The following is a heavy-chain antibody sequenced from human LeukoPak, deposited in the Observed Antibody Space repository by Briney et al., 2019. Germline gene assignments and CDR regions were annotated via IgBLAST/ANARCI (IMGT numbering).Heavy chain of an antibody. J-gene: IGHJ3*02. CDR3: ARTHIVLVTATHDAFDI. CDR2: IEYSGTT. V-gene: IGHV4-31*03. Sequence: SETLSLTCTVSGGSISSGGYYWSWIRQHPGKGREWIWYIEYSGTTYYTPSLKSRVTISVDTSKSQFSLKLRSVTAADTAVYYCARTHIVLVTATHDAFDIWGQGTMVTVSS. D-gene: IGHD2-21*02. CDR1: GGSISSGGYY.